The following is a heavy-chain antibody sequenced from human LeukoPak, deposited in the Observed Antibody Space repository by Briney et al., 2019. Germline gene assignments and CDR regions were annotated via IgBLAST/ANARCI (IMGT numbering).Heavy chain of an antibody. CDR1: GFTFSSYA. CDR2: ISGSGGST. J-gene: IGHJ4*02. D-gene: IGHD3-3*01. Sequence: LPGGSLRLSCAASGFTFSSYAMSWVRQAPGKGLEWVSAISGSGGSTYYADSVKGRLTISRDNSKNTLYLQMNSLRAEDTAVYYCTSDYTMGYFDYWGQGTLVTVSS. CDR3: TSDYTMGYFDY. V-gene: IGHV3-23*01.